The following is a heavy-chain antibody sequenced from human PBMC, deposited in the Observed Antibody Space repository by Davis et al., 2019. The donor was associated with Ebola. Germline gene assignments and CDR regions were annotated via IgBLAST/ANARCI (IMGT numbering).Heavy chain of an antibody. D-gene: IGHD3-22*01. Sequence: PGGSLRLSCKGSAYNMASYWIAWVRQRPGEGLEWMGLIYPGDSHTRYNPSFRGQVTISVDKSTTTAYLQWSSLKASDTAMYYCASRCHCDSGDFYGGCWGQGTQVTVSS. CDR1: AYNMASYW. V-gene: IGHV5-51*01. J-gene: IGHJ4*01. CDR2: IYPGDSHT. CDR3: ASRCHCDSGDFYGGC.